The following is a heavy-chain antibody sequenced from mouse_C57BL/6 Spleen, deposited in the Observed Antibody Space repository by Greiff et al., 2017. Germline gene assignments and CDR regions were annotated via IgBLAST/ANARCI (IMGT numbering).Heavy chain of an antibody. CDR1: GYTFTSSW. D-gene: IGHD1-1*01. Sequence: QVQLQQPGAELVKPGASVKLSCKASGYTFTSSWMHWVKQRPGRGLEWIGRIDPNSGGTKYNEKYKSKATLTVDKPSSTAYMQLSSLTSEDSAVYYCAKSDGSSYYFDYWGQGTTLTVSS. V-gene: IGHV1-72*01. CDR2: IDPNSGGT. J-gene: IGHJ2*01. CDR3: AKSDGSSYYFDY.